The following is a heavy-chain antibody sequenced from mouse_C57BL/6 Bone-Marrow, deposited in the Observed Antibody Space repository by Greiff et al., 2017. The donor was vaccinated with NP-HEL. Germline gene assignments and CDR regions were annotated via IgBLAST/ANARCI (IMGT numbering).Heavy chain of an antibody. V-gene: IGHV1-50*01. Sequence: VQLQQPGAELVKPGASVKLSCKASGYTFTSYWMQWVKQRPGQGLEWIGEIDPSDSYTNSKQKFKGKAPLTVDTSSSTAYMQLSSLTAEDSAVYYCARYGIYYGYDAWFAYWGQGTLVTVSA. CDR3: ARYGIYYGYDAWFAY. D-gene: IGHD2-2*01. CDR1: GYTFTSYW. CDR2: IDPSDSYT. J-gene: IGHJ3*01.